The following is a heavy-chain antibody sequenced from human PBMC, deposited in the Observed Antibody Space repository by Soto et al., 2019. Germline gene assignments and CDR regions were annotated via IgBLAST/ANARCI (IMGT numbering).Heavy chain of an antibody. CDR1: GYTFTGYY. V-gene: IGHV1-2*02. CDR2: INPNSGGT. Sequence: ASVKVSCKVSGYTFTGYYMHWVRQAPGQGLEWMGWINPNSGGTNYAQKFQGRVTMTRDTSISTAYMELSRLRSDDTAVYYCARARHAIRVVPAAIPWFDPWGQGTLVTVSS. J-gene: IGHJ5*02. D-gene: IGHD2-2*01. CDR3: ARARHAIRVVPAAIPWFDP.